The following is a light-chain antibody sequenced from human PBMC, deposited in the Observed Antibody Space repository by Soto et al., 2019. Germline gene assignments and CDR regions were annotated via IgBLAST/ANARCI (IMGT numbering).Light chain of an antibody. CDR3: CSYAASNTFV. CDR1: SSDVGGYNY. J-gene: IGLJ1*01. CDR2: DVS. Sequence: QSVLTQPRSVSGSPGQSVTISCTGTSSDVGGYNYVSWYQQYSGKAPKVMIYDVSKRPSGVPDRFSGSKSGNTASLTISGLQAEDEADYNCCSYAASNTFVFGTGTKVTVL. V-gene: IGLV2-11*01.